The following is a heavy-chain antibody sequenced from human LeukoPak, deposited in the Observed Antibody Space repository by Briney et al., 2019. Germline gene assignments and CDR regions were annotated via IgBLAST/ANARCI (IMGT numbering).Heavy chain of an antibody. J-gene: IGHJ3*02. CDR1: GGSISSYY. CDR2: NYTSGST. V-gene: IGHV4-4*07. CDR3: ASLPRGYSYGYGDAFDI. D-gene: IGHD5-18*01. Sequence: SETLSLTCTVSGGSISSYYWSWIRQPAGKGLEWIGRNYTSGSTNYNPSLKSRVTMSVDTSKNQFSLKLSSVTAADTAVYYCASLPRGYSYGYGDAFDIWGQGTMVTVSS.